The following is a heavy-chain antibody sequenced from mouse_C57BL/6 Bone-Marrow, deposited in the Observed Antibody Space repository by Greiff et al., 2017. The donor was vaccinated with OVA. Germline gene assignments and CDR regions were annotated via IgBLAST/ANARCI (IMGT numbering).Heavy chain of an antibody. CDR2: IDPSDSYT. J-gene: IGHJ2*01. D-gene: IGHD2-4*01. CDR1: GYTFTSYW. V-gene: IGHV1-50*01. Sequence: VQLQQSGAELVKPGASVKLSCKASGYTFTSYWMQWVKQRPGQGLEWIGEIDPSDSYTNYNQKFKGKATLTVDTSSSTAYMQLSSLTSEDSAVYYCAREGDYDGYWGQGTTLTVSS. CDR3: AREGDYDGY.